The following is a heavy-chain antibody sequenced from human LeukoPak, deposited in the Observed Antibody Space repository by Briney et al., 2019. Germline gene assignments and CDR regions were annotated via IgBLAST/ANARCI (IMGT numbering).Heavy chain of an antibody. J-gene: IGHJ4*02. CDR1: GFTFGDYA. CDR2: IRYDGSNK. Sequence: GGSLRLSCTASGFTFGDYAMSWVRQAPGKGLEWVAFIRYDGSNKFYADSVKGRFTISRDNSKNTLYLQMNSLRAEDTAVYYCVKGYSSSWTFNYWGQGTLVTVSS. CDR3: VKGYSSSWTFNY. D-gene: IGHD6-13*01. V-gene: IGHV3-30*02.